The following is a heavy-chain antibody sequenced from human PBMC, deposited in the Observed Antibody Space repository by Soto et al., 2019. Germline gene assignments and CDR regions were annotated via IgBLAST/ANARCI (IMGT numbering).Heavy chain of an antibody. CDR1: GFTFSSYA. V-gene: IGHV3-23*01. Sequence: GESLKISCAASGFTFSSYAMSWVRQAPGKGLEWVSGINGGGDSTYFADSVRGRFTISRDNSKNTLFLQMNSLRAEDAAVYYCARGWTFDLWGQGTLVTVSS. CDR2: INGGGDST. J-gene: IGHJ4*02. D-gene: IGHD1-1*01. CDR3: ARGWTFDL.